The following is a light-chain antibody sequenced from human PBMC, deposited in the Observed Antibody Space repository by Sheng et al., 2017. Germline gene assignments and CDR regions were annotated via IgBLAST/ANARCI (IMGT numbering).Light chain of an antibody. CDR1: QDISNY. Sequence: DIQMTQSPSSLSASVGDRVTITCQASQDISNYLNWYQQKPGKAPKLLIYDASNLETGVPSRFSGSGSGTDFTFTISSLQPEDIATYYCQQYDNLPPKLTFGGGTKWRSN. J-gene: IGKJ4*01. V-gene: IGKV1-33*01. CDR3: QQYDNLPPKLT. CDR2: DAS.